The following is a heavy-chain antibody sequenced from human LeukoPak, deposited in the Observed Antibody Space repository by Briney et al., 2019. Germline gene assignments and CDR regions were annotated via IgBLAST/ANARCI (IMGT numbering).Heavy chain of an antibody. CDR1: GFTFNNDW. J-gene: IGHJ5*02. CDR2: INTDGSIT. CDR3: ARGYSRSWFDP. V-gene: IGHV3-74*03. Sequence: GGSLRLSCAASGFTFNNDWMHWVRQAPGKGLVWVSRINTDGSITTYADSVEGRFSGSRDNAKNTLYLQMNSLRVEDTGVYYCARGYSRSWFDPWGQGTLVTVSS. D-gene: IGHD1-14*01.